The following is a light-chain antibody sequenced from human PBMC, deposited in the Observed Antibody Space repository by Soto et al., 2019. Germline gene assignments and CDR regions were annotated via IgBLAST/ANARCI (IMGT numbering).Light chain of an antibody. CDR3: SSYTISSTPLYV. CDR2: EVS. J-gene: IGLJ1*01. V-gene: IGLV2-14*01. Sequence: QSALTQPASVSGSPGQSITISCTGTSSDVGGYNYVSWYQQHPGKAPKLMIYEVSNRPSGVSNRFSGSKSGNTASLTISGLQAEDAADYYCSSYTISSTPLYVFGTGTKLTVL. CDR1: SSDVGGYNY.